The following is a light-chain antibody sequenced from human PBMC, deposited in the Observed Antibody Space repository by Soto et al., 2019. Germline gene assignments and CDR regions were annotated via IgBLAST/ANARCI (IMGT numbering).Light chain of an antibody. CDR3: QLFKSFFS. CDR1: QSISTW. CDR2: DAS. V-gene: IGKV1-5*01. Sequence: DIQMTQSPSTLSTSVGDRVTITCRASQSISTWLAWYQQKPGRAPNLLIYDASILESGVPSRFSGSRSGTEFTLSFSSLQPDDCATYYCQLFKSFFSFGQGTKVEIK. J-gene: IGKJ1*01.